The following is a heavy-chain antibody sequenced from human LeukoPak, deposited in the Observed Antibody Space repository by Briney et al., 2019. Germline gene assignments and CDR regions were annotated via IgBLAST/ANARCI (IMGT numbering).Heavy chain of an antibody. D-gene: IGHD1-1*01. J-gene: IGHJ4*02. V-gene: IGHV1-46*01. CDR3: ATGAVTELNDGVYYFDY. CDR1: GYTFTSYY. Sequence: ASVKVSCKASGYTFTSYYMHWVRQAPGQGLEWMGIINPSGGSTSYAQKFQGRVTMTEDTSTDTAYMELSSLRSEDTAVYYCATGAVTELNDGVYYFDYWGQGTLVTVSS. CDR2: INPSGGST.